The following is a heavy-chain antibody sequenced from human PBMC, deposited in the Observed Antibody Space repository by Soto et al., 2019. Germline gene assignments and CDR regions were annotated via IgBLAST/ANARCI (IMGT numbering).Heavy chain of an antibody. CDR2: IIPIFTAA. V-gene: IGHV1-69*01. Sequence: QVQLVQSGAEVKTPGSSVKVSCKASGDNFRNNAFSWVRQAPGQGLEWMGGIIPIFTAANYAQRYQGRVTITADESTTTVYLYLNSLTSKDTAVYDCARGGQSSSPRHYSNGLDVWGQGTAVSVTS. CDR1: GDNFRNNA. J-gene: IGHJ6*02. D-gene: IGHD6-6*01. CDR3: ARGGQSSSPRHYSNGLDV.